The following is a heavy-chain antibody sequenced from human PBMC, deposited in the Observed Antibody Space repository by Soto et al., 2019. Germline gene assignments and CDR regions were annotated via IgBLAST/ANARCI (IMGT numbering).Heavy chain of an antibody. CDR2: IRSKANSYAT. CDR1: GFTFSGSA. V-gene: IGHV3-73*01. D-gene: IGHD5-12*01. J-gene: IGHJ6*03. CDR3: TRQPEPKRKFSEYSGYDYYYYYYMDV. Sequence: EVQLVESGGGLVQPGGSLKLSCAASGFTFSGSAMHWVRQASGKGLEWVGRIRSKANSYATAYAASVKGRFTISRDDSKNTAYLQMNSLKTEDTAVYYCTRQPEPKRKFSEYSGYDYYYYYYMDVWGKGTTVTVSS.